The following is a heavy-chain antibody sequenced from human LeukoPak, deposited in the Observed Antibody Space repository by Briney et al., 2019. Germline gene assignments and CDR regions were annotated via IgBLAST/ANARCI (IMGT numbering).Heavy chain of an antibody. D-gene: IGHD6-6*01. CDR3: ARDRIAARPHGDYLYYFDY. CDR2: INPNSGGT. V-gene: IGHV1-2*02. J-gene: IGHJ4*02. Sequence: ASVNVSCTASGYTFAGYYMHWVRQAPGQGLEWMGWINPNSGGTNYAQTFQGRVTMTRDTSISTAYMELSRLRSDDTAVYYCARDRIAARPHGDYLYYFDYWGQGTLVTVSS. CDR1: GYTFAGYY.